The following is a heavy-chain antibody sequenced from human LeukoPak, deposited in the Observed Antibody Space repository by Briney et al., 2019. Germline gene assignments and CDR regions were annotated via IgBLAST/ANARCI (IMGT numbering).Heavy chain of an antibody. V-gene: IGHV3-23*01. CDR3: ARDENGYVWGSFRA. Sequence: GGSLRLSCSASGFTFSNFAMSWVRQAPGKGLEWVSAVSSDGINTYYTDSLKGRFTISRDNSKNTVFLQMHSLTAEDTAVYYCARDENGYVWGSFRAWGQGTLVTVSS. J-gene: IGHJ5*02. CDR2: VSSDGINT. D-gene: IGHD3-16*02. CDR1: GFTFSNFA.